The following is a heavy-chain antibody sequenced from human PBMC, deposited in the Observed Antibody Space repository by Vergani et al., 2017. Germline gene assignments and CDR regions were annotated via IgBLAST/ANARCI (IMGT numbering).Heavy chain of an antibody. V-gene: IGHV3-11*01. CDR2: ISSSGSTI. CDR3: ATPRLRFSYYYYYGMDV. Sequence: QVQLVESGGGLVKPGGSLRLSCAASGFTFSDYYMSWIRQAPGKGLEWVSYISSSGSTIYYADSVKGRFTISRDNAKNSLYLQMNSLRAEDTAVYYCATPRLRFSYYYYYGMDVWGQGTTVTVSS. CDR1: GFTFSDYY. D-gene: IGHD5-12*01. J-gene: IGHJ6*02.